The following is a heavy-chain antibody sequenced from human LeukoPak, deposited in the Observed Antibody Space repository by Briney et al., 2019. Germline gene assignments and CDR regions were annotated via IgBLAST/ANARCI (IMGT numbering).Heavy chain of an antibody. V-gene: IGHV3-7*03. CDR3: ARGGGLDV. CDR1: GLTFSGYD. J-gene: IGHJ6*02. D-gene: IGHD3-16*01. Sequence: PGGSLRLSCAASGLTFSGYDMHWARQAPGKGLEWVASINHNGNVNYYVDSVKGRFTISRDNAKNSLYLQMSNLRAEDTAVYFCARGGGLDVWGQGATVTVSS. CDR2: INHNGNVN.